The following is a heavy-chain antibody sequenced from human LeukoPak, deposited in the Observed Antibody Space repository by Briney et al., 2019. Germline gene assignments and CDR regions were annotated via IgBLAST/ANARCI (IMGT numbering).Heavy chain of an antibody. V-gene: IGHV3-49*04. D-gene: IGHD4-11*01. CDR3: IRVLVRTTDYYFDY. J-gene: IGHJ4*02. Sequence: GGSLRLSCTASGFTFGDYVMSWVRQAPGKGLEWVGFIRSKAYGGTTEYAASVNGRFIISRDDSKSIAYLQMNSLKTEDTAVYYCIRVLVRTTDYYFDYWGQGTLVTVSS. CDR2: IRSKAYGGTT. CDR1: GFTFGDYV.